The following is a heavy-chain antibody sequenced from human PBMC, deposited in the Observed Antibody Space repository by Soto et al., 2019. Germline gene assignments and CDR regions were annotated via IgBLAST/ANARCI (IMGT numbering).Heavy chain of an antibody. D-gene: IGHD2-21*01. J-gene: IGHJ4*02. Sequence: QVHLVESGGGLVKPGGSLRLSCASSGFTFSDHYMSCLRRSPGKGLEFLSYISPRTTYKNYADSVKGRFTISRDNAKNSLYLQLTSLRAEDTAIYYCSRGGGGGLFDLWGQGTFVTVS. V-gene: IGHV3-11*06. CDR3: SRGGGGGLFDL. CDR1: GFTFSDHY. CDR2: ISPRTTYK.